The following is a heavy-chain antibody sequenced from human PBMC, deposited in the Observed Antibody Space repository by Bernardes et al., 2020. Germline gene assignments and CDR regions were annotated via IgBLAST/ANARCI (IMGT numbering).Heavy chain of an antibody. CDR1: GFTFSSYA. Sequence: GGSLRLSCAASGFTFSSYAMSWVRQAPGKGLEWVSAISGSGGSTYYADSVKGRFTISRDNAKNSLSLQMHSLRAEDTAIYYCARGASKILTGYHFDFWGQGALVTVSS. J-gene: IGHJ4*02. V-gene: IGHV3-23*01. CDR3: ARGASKILTGYHFDF. CDR2: ISGSGGST. D-gene: IGHD3-9*01.